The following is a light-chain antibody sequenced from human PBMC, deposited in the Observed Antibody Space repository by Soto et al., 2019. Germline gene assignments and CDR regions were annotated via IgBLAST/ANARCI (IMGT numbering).Light chain of an antibody. CDR1: SSNIGSNT. V-gene: IGLV1-44*01. J-gene: IGLJ1*01. CDR3: AAWDDSLKGYV. Sequence: SVLTQPPSASGTPGQRVTISCSGSSSNIGSNTVNWYQQLPGTAPKLLIYSNNQPPSGVPDRFSGSKSGTSASLAISGLRSEDEADYYCAAWDDSLKGYVFGTGTKLTVL. CDR2: SNN.